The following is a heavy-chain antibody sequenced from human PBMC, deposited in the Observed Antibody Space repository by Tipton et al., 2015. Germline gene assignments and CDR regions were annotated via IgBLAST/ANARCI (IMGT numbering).Heavy chain of an antibody. CDR1: RASFSGYY. V-gene: IGHV4-39*01. CDR3: ARHYSIIVPGHGWFDP. D-gene: IGHD2/OR15-2a*01. Sequence: TLSLTCTVPRASFSGYYVNWIRQHPQKGLEWIGSIYYSGTTHYNPSLKTRVTISVGTSNNQFSLRLSSVTAADTALYYCARHYSIIVPGHGWFDPWGQGTLVTVSS. J-gene: IGHJ5*02. CDR2: IYYSGTT.